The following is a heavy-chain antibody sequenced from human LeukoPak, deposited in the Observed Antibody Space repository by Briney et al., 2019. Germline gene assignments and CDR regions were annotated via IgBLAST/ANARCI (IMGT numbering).Heavy chain of an antibody. V-gene: IGHV1-2*02. CDR1: GYTFTGYY. CDR3: VRDKFRAYSSGWYEFDY. D-gene: IGHD6-19*01. CDR2: INPNSGGT. J-gene: IGHJ4*02. Sequence: ASVKVSCKASGYTFTGYYMHWVRQAPGQGLEWMGWINPNSGGTNYAQKFQGRVTMTRDTSISTAYMELSRLRSDDTAVYYCVRDKFRAYSSGWYEFDYWGQGTLVTVSS.